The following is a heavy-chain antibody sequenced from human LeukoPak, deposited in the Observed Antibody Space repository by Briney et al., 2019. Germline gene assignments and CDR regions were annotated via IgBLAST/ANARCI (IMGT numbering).Heavy chain of an antibody. V-gene: IGHV3-21*01. Sequence: PGGSLRLSCAASGFTFRSYSMNWVRQAPGKGLEWVSSISSSSSYIYYADSVKGRFTISRDNAKNSLYLQMNSLRAEDTAVYYCAREAPESAAGTDYWGQGTLVTVSS. D-gene: IGHD6-13*01. CDR3: AREAPESAAGTDY. CDR1: GFTFRSYS. J-gene: IGHJ4*02. CDR2: ISSSSSYI.